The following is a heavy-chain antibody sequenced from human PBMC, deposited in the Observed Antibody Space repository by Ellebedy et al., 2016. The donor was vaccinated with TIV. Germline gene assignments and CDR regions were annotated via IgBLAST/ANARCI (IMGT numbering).Heavy chain of an antibody. CDR2: ISSSSSYI. D-gene: IGHD3-3*01. CDR3: ARELVALYDFWSGNYNYYYGMDV. CDR1: GFTFSSYS. V-gene: IGHV3-21*01. J-gene: IGHJ6*02. Sequence: GGSLRLSCAASGFTFSSYSMNWVRQAPGTGLEWVSCISSSSSYIYYADSVKGRFTISRDNSKNSLYLQMNSLRAEDTAVYYCARELVALYDFWSGNYNYYYGMDVWGQGTTVTVSS.